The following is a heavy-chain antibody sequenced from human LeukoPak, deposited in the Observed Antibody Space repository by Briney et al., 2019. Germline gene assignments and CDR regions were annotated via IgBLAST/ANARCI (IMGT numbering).Heavy chain of an antibody. CDR3: ARAEMATIWEYYFDY. V-gene: IGHV4-59*01. CDR2: IYYSGST. J-gene: IGHJ4*02. D-gene: IGHD5-24*01. CDR1: GGSISSYY. Sequence: SETLSLTCTVSGGSISSYYWSWIRQPPGKGLEWIGYIYYSGSTNYNPSLKSRVTISVDTSKNQFSLKLSSVTAADTAVYYCARAEMATIWEYYFDYWGQGTLVTVSS.